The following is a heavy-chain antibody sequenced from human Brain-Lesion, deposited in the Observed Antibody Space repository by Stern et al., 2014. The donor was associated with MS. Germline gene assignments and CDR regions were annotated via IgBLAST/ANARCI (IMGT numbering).Heavy chain of an antibody. J-gene: IGHJ5*01. CDR2: VNKDGRRT. Sequence: EVQLVESGGGLVQPGGSLTLSCAASGFTFRNPWLHWVRQAPATGPVWVSRVNKDGRRTSYADSVKGRFTMSRDNAKNTLYLQMNSLRVEDTAIYYCARGERWFDSWGQGTLVTVSS. V-gene: IGHV3-74*01. CDR1: GFTFRNPW. CDR3: ARGERWFDS.